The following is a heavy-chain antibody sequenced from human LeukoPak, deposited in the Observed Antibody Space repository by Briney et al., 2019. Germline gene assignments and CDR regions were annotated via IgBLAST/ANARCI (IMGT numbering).Heavy chain of an antibody. CDR1: GYTFTSYG. Sequence: ASVKVSCKASGYTFTSYGISWVRQAPGQGLEWMGWISAYNGNTNYAQKLQGRVTMTTDTSTSTAYMELRSLRSDDTAVYYCARDPRGYSYGLFDPWGQGTLVTVSS. D-gene: IGHD5-18*01. J-gene: IGHJ5*02. CDR2: ISAYNGNT. CDR3: ARDPRGYSYGLFDP. V-gene: IGHV1-18*01.